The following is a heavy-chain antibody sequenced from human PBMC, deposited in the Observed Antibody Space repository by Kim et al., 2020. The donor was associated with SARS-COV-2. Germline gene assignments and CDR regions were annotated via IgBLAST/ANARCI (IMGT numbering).Heavy chain of an antibody. J-gene: IGHJ4*02. V-gene: IGHV4-4*02. CDR2: IYHSGST. Sequence: SETLSRTCAVSGGSISSSNWWSWVRQPPGKGLEWIGEIYHSGSTNYNPSLKSRVTISVDKSKNQFSLKLSSVTAADTAVYYCARFLGYSREPGFDYWGQGTLVTVSS. CDR3: ARFLGYSREPGFDY. CDR1: GGSISSSNW. D-gene: IGHD6-13*01.